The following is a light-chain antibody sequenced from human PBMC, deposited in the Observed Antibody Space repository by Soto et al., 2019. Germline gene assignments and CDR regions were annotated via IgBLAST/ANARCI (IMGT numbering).Light chain of an antibody. J-gene: IGKJ4*01. CDR2: RAT. CDR3: QQYDDYPLT. V-gene: IGKV1-16*01. CDR1: QDIHNR. Sequence: DIYMTQSPSSLSASVGDRVIITCRASQDIHNRLGWFQQKPGQARKSLIYRATNLQSGVPSRFIGWGAGTEFTLTINRLRPEDFATYFCQQYDDYPLTFGGGTKVEIK.